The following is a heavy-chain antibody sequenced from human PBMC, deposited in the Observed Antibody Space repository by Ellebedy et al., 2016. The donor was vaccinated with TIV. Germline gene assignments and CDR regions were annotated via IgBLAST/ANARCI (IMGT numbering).Heavy chain of an antibody. D-gene: IGHD1-26*01. J-gene: IGHJ4*02. CDR2: IHPDSGDT. V-gene: IGHV1-2*02. CDR3: ASGAVGASDW. Sequence: AASVKVSCKASGYTFTGHYMHWVRQAPGQTLEWMGWIHPDSGDTNYDKKFQGRVTMTRDKSISTAYLEFSRLRLDDTAVYFCASGAVGASDWWGQGALITVSS. CDR1: GYTFTGHY.